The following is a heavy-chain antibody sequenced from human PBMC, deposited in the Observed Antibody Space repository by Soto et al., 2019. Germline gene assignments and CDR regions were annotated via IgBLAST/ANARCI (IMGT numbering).Heavy chain of an antibody. CDR1: GFTFSSYA. D-gene: IGHD2-2*01. J-gene: IGHJ6*03. CDR3: AKEGCTSTSCYSYYYYMDV. V-gene: IGHV3-23*01. Sequence: EVQLLESGGGLVQPGGSLRLSCAASGFTFSSYAMSWVRQAPGKGLEWVSAISGSGGSPYYADSVKGRFTISRDNSKNTLCLQLNSLRAEDTAVYYCAKEGCTSTSCYSYYYYMDVWGKGTTVTVSS. CDR2: ISGSGGSP.